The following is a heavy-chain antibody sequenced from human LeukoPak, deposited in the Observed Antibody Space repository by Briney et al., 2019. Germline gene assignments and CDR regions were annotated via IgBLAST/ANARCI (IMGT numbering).Heavy chain of an antibody. J-gene: IGHJ4*02. CDR2: INHSGST. CDR3: AGSVGSSSWYPFDY. D-gene: IGHD6-13*01. V-gene: IGHV4-34*01. CDR1: GGSFSGYY. Sequence: SETLSLTCAVYGGSFSGYYWSWIRQPPGKGLEWIGEINHSGSTNYNPSLKSRVTISVDTSKNQFSLKLSSVTAADTAVYYCAGSVGSSSWYPFDYWGQGTLVTVSS.